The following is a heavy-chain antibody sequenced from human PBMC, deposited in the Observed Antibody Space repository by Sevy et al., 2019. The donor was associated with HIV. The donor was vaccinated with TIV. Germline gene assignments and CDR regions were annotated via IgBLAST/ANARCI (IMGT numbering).Heavy chain of an antibody. CDR3: AGENAWGRGYS. J-gene: IGHJ4*02. D-gene: IGHD1-26*01. CDR1: GGSITSLY. Sequence: SETLSLTCTVSGGSITSLYWNWIRQPPGKGLEWIADIYYNGHINYNPSLKSRVTLSLDTSKNQFSLRLSSVTAADMAMYYCAGENAWGRGYSWGQGTLVTVSS. V-gene: IGHV4-59*08. CDR2: IYYNGHI.